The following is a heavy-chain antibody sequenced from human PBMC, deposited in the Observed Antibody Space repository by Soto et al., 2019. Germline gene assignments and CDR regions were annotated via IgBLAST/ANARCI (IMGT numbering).Heavy chain of an antibody. J-gene: IGHJ6*02. Sequence: EVQLVESGGGLVKPGGSLRLSCAASGFAFSEAWMNWVRQASGKGLEWVGRIKTNSEGGTTDYAAPVQGRFTLSRDDSRNTLSLQMNSLKTDDTAVYYCTTGSVEGVWGQGATVTVSS. CDR3: TTGSVEGV. CDR1: GFAFSEAW. V-gene: IGHV3-15*07. D-gene: IGHD2-15*01. CDR2: IKTNSEGGTT.